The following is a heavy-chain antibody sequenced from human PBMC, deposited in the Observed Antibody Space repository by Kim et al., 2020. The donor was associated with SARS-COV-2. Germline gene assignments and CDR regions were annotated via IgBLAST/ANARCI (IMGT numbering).Heavy chain of an antibody. V-gene: IGHV3-49*02. D-gene: IGHD6-19*01. J-gene: IGHJ4*02. Sequence: GRFTISRDDSKSIAYLQMNSLKTEDTAVYYCTRDLRPRVAGPFPYRHFDYWGQGTLVTVSS. CDR3: TRDLRPRVAGPFPYRHFDY.